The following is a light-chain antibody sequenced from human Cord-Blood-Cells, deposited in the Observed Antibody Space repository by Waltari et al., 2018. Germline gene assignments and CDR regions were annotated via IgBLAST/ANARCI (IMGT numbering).Light chain of an antibody. CDR3: CSYAGSSTSVV. CDR2: EGS. CDR1: SSDVGSYNL. Sequence: QSALTQPASVSGSPGQSITISCTGTSSDVGSYNLVSWYQQHPGKAPKLMIYEGSKRPSGVCKRFSGSKSGNTASRTVSGLQAEDEADYYCCSYAGSSTSVVFGGGTKLTVL. J-gene: IGLJ2*01. V-gene: IGLV2-23*01.